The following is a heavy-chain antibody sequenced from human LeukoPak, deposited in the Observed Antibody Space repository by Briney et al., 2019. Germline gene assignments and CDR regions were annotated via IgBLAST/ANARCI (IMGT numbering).Heavy chain of an antibody. CDR1: GFTFSSYG. CDR3: AKWDTYYDSSGYYFY. V-gene: IGHV3-23*01. Sequence: GGSLRLSCAASGFTFSSYGMSWVRQAPGKGLEWVSAISGSGGSTYYADSVKGRFTISRDNSKNTLYLQMNSLRAEDTAVYYCAKWDTYYDSSGYYFYGGQGTLVTVSS. CDR2: ISGSGGST. D-gene: IGHD3-22*01. J-gene: IGHJ4*02.